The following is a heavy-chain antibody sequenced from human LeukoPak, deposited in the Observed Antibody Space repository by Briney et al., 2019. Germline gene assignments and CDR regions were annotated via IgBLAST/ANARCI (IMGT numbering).Heavy chain of an antibody. J-gene: IGHJ4*02. V-gene: IGHV4-59*01. CDR2: VHYSGST. Sequence: SKTLSLTCTVSGGSISSYYWSWVRQPPGKGLEWIGYVHYSGSTKYNPSLKSRVTISVDTSRDQFSLKLTSLPAADTAGYYGARGRTGSYFAADYWGQGTLVTVSS. CDR1: GGSISSYY. D-gene: IGHD1-26*01. CDR3: ARGRTGSYFAADY.